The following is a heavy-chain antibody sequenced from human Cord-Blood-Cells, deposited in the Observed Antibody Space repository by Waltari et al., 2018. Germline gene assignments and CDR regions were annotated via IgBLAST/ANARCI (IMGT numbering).Heavy chain of an antibody. J-gene: IGHJ4*02. CDR2: ISYDGSNK. V-gene: IGHV3-30-3*01. Sequence: QVQLVESGGGVVQPGRSLRLSCAASGFTFSSYAMHWVRQAPGKGLEWVAVISYDGSNKYYADSVKGRFTIARDNSKNTLYLQMNSLRAEDTAVYYCARSGGSIAARRGGPDYWGQGTLVTVSS. CDR3: ARSGGSIAARRGGPDY. CDR1: GFTFSSYA. D-gene: IGHD6-6*01.